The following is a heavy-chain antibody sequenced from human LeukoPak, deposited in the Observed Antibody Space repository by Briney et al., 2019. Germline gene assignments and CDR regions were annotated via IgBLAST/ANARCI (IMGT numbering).Heavy chain of an antibody. Sequence: SETLSLTCTVSGGSISSSNYYWGWIRQPPGKGLEWIGSIYYSGSTYYNPSLKSRVTISVDTSKNQFSLNLSSVTAADTAVYYCAREGGPYRPLDYSGQGTLVTVSS. V-gene: IGHV4-39*02. CDR2: IYYSGST. CDR3: AREGGPYRPLDY. J-gene: IGHJ4*02. CDR1: GGSISSSNYY.